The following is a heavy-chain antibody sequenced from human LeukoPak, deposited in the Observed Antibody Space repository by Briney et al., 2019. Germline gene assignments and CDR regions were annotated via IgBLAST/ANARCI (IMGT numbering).Heavy chain of an antibody. D-gene: IGHD2-2*01. CDR1: GYTFISHY. V-gene: IGHV1-46*01. CDR2: INPSGGST. Sequence: ASVKVSCKASGYTFISHYMHWVRQAPGQGLEWMGVINPSGGSTSYAQKFQGGVTMTRDPSTSTVYMELSSLISEDTAVYYCARGGLYCSSTSCSSSEYWGQGTLVTVSS. J-gene: IGHJ4*02. CDR3: ARGGLYCSSTSCSSSEY.